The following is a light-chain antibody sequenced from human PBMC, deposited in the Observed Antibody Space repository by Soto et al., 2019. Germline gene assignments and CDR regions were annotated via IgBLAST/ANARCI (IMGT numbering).Light chain of an antibody. J-gene: IGKJ1*01. Sequence: DIQMTQSPSTLSASVGDRVTITCRASQSIRSWLAWYQQKPGKAPKVLIYDASSLESGVPSRFSGSGSGTEFTLTISSLQPDDFATYYCQHNKTFGQGTKVDIK. CDR1: QSIRSW. CDR3: QHNKT. V-gene: IGKV1-5*01. CDR2: DAS.